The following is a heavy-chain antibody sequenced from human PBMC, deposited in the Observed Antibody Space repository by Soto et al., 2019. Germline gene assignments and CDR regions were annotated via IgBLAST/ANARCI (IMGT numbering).Heavy chain of an antibody. CDR2: IDPSDSQT. Sequence: GESLKISCKGSGYSFAGYWITWVRQKPGKGLEGMGRIDPSDSQTYYSPSFRGHVTISVTKSITTVFLQWSSLRASDTAMYYCARQIYDSDTGPNFQYYFDSWGQGTPVTVSS. J-gene: IGHJ4*02. D-gene: IGHD3-22*01. V-gene: IGHV5-10-1*01. CDR3: ARQIYDSDTGPNFQYYFDS. CDR1: GYSFAGYW.